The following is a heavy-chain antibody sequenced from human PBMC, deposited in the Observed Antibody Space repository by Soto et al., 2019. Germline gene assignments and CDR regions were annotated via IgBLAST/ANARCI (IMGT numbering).Heavy chain of an antibody. CDR1: GFTFSSYS. CDR3: ARDLELGGSSSVGTHDY. Sequence: GGSLRLSCAASGFTFSSYSMNWVRQAPGKGLEWVSSISSSSSYIYYADSVKGRFTISRDNAKNSLYLQMNSLRAEDTAVYYCARDLELGGSSSVGTHDYWGQGTLVTVSS. D-gene: IGHD6-6*01. V-gene: IGHV3-21*01. CDR2: ISSSSSYI. J-gene: IGHJ4*02.